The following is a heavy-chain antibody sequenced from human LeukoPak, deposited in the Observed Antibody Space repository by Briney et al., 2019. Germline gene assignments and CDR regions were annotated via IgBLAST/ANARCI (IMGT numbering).Heavy chain of an antibody. CDR1: GFTFSFYA. CDR3: AKDRIRTEWPRFDY. D-gene: IGHD5-12*01. V-gene: IGHV3-23*01. J-gene: IGHJ4*02. Sequence: GGSLRLSCAASGFTFSFYAMSWVRQAPGKGLEWVSAISGSDGSTYYADSVKGRFTISRDNSKNTLYLQMNSLRAEGTAVYYCAKDRIRTEWPRFDYWGQGTLVTVSS. CDR2: ISGSDGST.